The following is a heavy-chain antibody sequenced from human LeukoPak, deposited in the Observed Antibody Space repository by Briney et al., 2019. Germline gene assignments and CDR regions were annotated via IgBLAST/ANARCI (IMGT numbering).Heavy chain of an antibody. Sequence: PETLSLTCTVSGGSISIFYWSWIPQPPGKGLEWIGDIYGGVTIKYNPSLKSRVTTTVDTSKNLFSLNLGSVTAADTAVYYCARDYGGKFDYWGQGSMVTVSS. CDR2: IYGGVTI. CDR3: ARDYGGKFDY. D-gene: IGHD4-23*01. J-gene: IGHJ4*02. V-gene: IGHV4-59*01. CDR1: GGSISIFY.